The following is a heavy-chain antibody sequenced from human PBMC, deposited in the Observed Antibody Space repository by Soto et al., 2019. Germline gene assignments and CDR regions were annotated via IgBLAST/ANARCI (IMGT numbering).Heavy chain of an antibody. CDR2: IIPIFGTA. J-gene: IGHJ5*02. Sequence: QVQLVQSGAEVKKPGSSVKVSCKASGGTFSSYAISWVRQAPGQGLAWMGGIIPIFGTANYAQKFQGRVTITADEATSTAYMELSSLRSEDTAVYYCAYPTRDISGALSGPCGQGTLVTVSS. V-gene: IGHV1-69*01. CDR1: GGTFSSYA. CDR3: AYPTRDISGALSGP. D-gene: IGHD3-22*01.